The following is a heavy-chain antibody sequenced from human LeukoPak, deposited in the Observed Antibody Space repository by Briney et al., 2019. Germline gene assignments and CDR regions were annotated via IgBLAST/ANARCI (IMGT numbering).Heavy chain of an antibody. Sequence: GGSLRLSCAASGFTFSSYAMSWVRLAPGKGLEWVSYISSSGSTIYYADSVKGRFTISRDNAKNSLYLQMNCLRAEDTAVYYCARGKDFWSGYRYYYYYYGMDVWGQGTTVTVSS. D-gene: IGHD3-3*01. V-gene: IGHV3-48*03. CDR1: GFTFSSYA. CDR2: ISSSGSTI. J-gene: IGHJ6*02. CDR3: ARGKDFWSGYRYYYYYYGMDV.